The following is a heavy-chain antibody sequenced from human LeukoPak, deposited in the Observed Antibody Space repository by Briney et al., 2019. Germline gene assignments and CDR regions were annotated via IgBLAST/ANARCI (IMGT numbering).Heavy chain of an antibody. D-gene: IGHD2-2*01. CDR3: ARGTGCSSTSCHQGWFDP. Sequence: SETLSLTCTVSGGSINNYYWSWIRQPPGKGLEWIGEINHSGSTNYNPSLKSRVTISVDTSKNQFSLKLSSVTAADTAVYYCARGTGCSSTSCHQGWFDPWGQGTLVTVSS. J-gene: IGHJ5*02. V-gene: IGHV4-34*01. CDR2: INHSGST. CDR1: GGSINNYY.